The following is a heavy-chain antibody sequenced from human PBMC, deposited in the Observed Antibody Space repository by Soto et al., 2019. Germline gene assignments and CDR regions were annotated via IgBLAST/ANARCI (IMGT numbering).Heavy chain of an antibody. D-gene: IGHD3-22*01. Sequence: PSETLSLTCTVSGGSISSYYWSWIRQPPGKGLEWIGYIYYSGSTNYNPSLKSRVTISVDTSKNQFSLKLSSVTAADTAVYYCARGTYDSSGYFAFDIWGQGTMVTVS. CDR2: IYYSGST. CDR3: ARGTYDSSGYFAFDI. CDR1: GGSISSYY. V-gene: IGHV4-59*01. J-gene: IGHJ3*02.